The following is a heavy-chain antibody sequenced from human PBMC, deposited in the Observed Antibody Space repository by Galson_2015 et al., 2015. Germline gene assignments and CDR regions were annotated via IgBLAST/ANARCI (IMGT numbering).Heavy chain of an antibody. CDR3: ASFDYDYRALDL. Sequence: SLRLSGAASGFTFSSYRMNWVRQAPGKGLEWLSYISNSGSTISYADSVKGRFNISRDNAKNSMYLQMNTLRAEDTAVYYCASFDYDYRALDLWGQGTLVSVSS. V-gene: IGHV3-48*03. D-gene: IGHD5-12*01. CDR2: ISNSGSTI. J-gene: IGHJ3*01. CDR1: GFTFSSYR.